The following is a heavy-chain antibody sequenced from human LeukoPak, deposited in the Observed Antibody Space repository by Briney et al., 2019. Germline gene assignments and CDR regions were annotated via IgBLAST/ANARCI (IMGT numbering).Heavy chain of an antibody. CDR2: IYYSGST. CDR3: AGYGSGSGAFDI. D-gene: IGHD3-10*01. CDR1: GGSISSYY. V-gene: IGHV4-59*01. J-gene: IGHJ3*02. Sequence: SETLSLTCTVSGGSISSYYWSWIRQPPGKGLEWIGYIYYSGSTNYNPSLKSRVTISVDTSKNQFSLKLSSVTAADTAVYYCAGYGSGSGAFDIWGQGTMVTASS.